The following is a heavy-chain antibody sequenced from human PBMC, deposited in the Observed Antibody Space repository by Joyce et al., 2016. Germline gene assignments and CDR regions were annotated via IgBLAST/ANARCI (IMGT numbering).Heavy chain of an antibody. D-gene: IGHD6-13*01. Sequence: EVQLVESGGGLVQPGGSLRLSCAASGFTLNNYWMTWVRQTPGKGLEWVANIDQYGRNKYYVDSVKSWFTISGDRAKSSLFVKMDSLRVEDTGVYYCARAIVYSSSWSFEYWGQGTHVTVSS. CDR2: IDQYGRNK. CDR3: ARAIVYSSSWSFEY. V-gene: IGHV3-7*03. J-gene: IGHJ4*02. CDR1: GFTLNNYW.